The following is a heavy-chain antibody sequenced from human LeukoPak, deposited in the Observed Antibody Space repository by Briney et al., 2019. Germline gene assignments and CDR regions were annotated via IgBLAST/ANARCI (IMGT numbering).Heavy chain of an antibody. V-gene: IGHV4-38-2*01. CDR2: IYHSGVT. CDR1: SYYISSGYY. Sequence: SETLSLTCAVSSYYISSGYYWGWLRQPPGKGLEWIVSIYHSGVTYYNPSLKSRVTVSVDTSKNQFSLQLSSVTAADTAVYYCARVSVGVTKSFDHWGQGTLVSVSS. J-gene: IGHJ4*02. CDR3: ARVSVGVTKSFDH. D-gene: IGHD1-26*01.